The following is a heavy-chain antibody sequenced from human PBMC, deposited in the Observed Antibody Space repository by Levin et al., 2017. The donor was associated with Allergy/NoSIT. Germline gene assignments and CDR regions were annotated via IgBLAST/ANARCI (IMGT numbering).Heavy chain of an antibody. V-gene: IGHV3-30*04. CDR1: GFTFSSYA. D-gene: IGHD3-22*01. CDR2: ISYDGSNK. J-gene: IGHJ4*02. CDR3: ARVSYYDSSGYYQGIDY. Sequence: GESLKISCAASGFTFSSYAMHWVRQAPGKGLEWVAVISYDGSNKYYADSVKGRFTISRDNSKNTLYLQMNSLRAEDTAVYYCARVSYYDSSGYYQGIDYWGQGTLVTVSS.